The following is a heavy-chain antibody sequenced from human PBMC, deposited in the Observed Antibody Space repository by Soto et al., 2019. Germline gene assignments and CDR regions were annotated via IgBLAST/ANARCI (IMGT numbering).Heavy chain of an antibody. CDR3: ARGRRDTIFGVVIRGWFDP. Sequence: QVQLQQWGAGLLKPSETLSLTCAVYGGSFSGYYWSWIRQPPGKGLEWIGEINHSGSTNYNPSLKSRVTISVDTSKNQFSLKLSSETAADTAVYYCARGRRDTIFGVVIRGWFDPWGQGTLVTVSS. CDR2: INHSGST. V-gene: IGHV4-34*01. J-gene: IGHJ5*02. D-gene: IGHD3-3*01. CDR1: GGSFSGYY.